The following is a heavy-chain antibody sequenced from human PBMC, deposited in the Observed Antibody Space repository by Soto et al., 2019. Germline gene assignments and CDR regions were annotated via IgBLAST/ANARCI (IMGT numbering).Heavy chain of an antibody. Sequence: ASVKVSCKASGYSFTNHAMIWVRQAPGQRPEWMGWINTGNGNTRYSPKFQGRVNITRDTSASTAYMELSSLKSEDTAVYYCARGEQLYHYYYGMDVWGQGSTVTVSS. CDR1: GYSFTNHA. CDR2: INTGNGNT. J-gene: IGHJ6*02. V-gene: IGHV1-3*04. CDR3: ARGEQLYHYYYGMDV.